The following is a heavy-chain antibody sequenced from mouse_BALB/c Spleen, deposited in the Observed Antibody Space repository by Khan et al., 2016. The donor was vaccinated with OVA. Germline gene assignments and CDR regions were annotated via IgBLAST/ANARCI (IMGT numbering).Heavy chain of an antibody. D-gene: IGHD3-3*01. CDR1: GYSITSDYA. V-gene: IGHV3-2*02. J-gene: IGHJ3*01. CDR3: VGGRTY. Sequence: EVQLQESGPGLVKPSQSLSLTCTVTGYSITSDYAWNWIRQFPGNRLEWMGYINYSGRTSYPPSLKSRISITRDTSTKQFFLQLNSVTTEDTATYDCVGGRTYWGQGTLVTVSA. CDR2: INYSGRT.